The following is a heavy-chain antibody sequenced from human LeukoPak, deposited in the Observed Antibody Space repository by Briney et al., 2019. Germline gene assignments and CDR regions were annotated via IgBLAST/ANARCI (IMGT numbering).Heavy chain of an antibody. V-gene: IGHV4-30-2*01. Sequence: PSETLSLTCTVSGVSISSGGYYWSWIRQPPGKGLEWIGYIYHSGSTYYNPSLKSRVTISVDTSKNQFSLKLSSVTAADTAVYYCARHSVTAGTEYAFDIWGQGTMVTVSS. CDR3: ARHSVTAGTEYAFDI. CDR2: IYHSGST. J-gene: IGHJ3*02. CDR1: GVSISSGGYY. D-gene: IGHD6-13*01.